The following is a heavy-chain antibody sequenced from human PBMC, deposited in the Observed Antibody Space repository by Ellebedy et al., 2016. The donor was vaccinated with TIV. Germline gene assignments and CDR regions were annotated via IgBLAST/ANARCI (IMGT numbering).Heavy chain of an antibody. CDR2: SGSGGDS. V-gene: IGHV3-23*01. CDR1: GFRFSIYD. J-gene: IGHJ4*02. Sequence: PGGSLRLFCAASGFRFSIYDMYWVRQAPGRGLEWVAASGSGGDSYYADSVKGRFTISTDNSKNTLYLQMNSLRAEDTAVYYCARRTPNWGFFDYWGQGTLLTVSS. CDR3: ARRTPNWGFFDY. D-gene: IGHD7-27*01.